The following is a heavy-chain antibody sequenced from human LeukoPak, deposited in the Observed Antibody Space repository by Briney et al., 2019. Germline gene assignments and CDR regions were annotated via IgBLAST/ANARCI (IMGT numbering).Heavy chain of an antibody. CDR1: GFIFSNYG. CDR3: AAGTGYSDFDY. CDR2: IWYDGTNK. J-gene: IGHJ4*02. Sequence: PGRSLRLSCAASGFIFSNYGMHWVRQAPGKGLEWVAVIWYDGTNKYYADSVKGRFTISRDNSKNTLYLQMNSLKTKDTAVYYCAAGTGYSDFDYWGQGTQVTVSS. V-gene: IGHV3-33*01. D-gene: IGHD3-9*01.